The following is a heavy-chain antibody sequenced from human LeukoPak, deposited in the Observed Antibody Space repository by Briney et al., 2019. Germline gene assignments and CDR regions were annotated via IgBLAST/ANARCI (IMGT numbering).Heavy chain of an antibody. V-gene: IGHV4-30-4*08. CDR2: IYYSGST. J-gene: IGHJ6*03. CDR3: ARVRCSSTSCYLYYYYYMDV. Sequence: KPSETLSLTCTVSGGSISSGDYYWSWIRQPPGKGLEWIGYIYYSGSTYYNPSLKSRVTISVDTSKNQFSLKLSSVTAADTAVYYCARVRCSSTSCYLYYYYYMDVWGKGTTVTVSS. D-gene: IGHD2-2*01. CDR1: GGSISSGDYY.